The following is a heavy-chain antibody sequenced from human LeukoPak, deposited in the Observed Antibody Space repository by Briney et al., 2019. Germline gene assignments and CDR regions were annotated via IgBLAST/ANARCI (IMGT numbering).Heavy chain of an antibody. J-gene: IGHJ4*02. Sequence: GGSLRLSCAASGSTFSTNGMYWVRQAPGKGLEWVAFIPYDGRNTYYADSVRGRFTISRDTSKNTLYLQMISLRAEDTAVYCCAKESSASYYFDYWGQGTLVTVSS. CDR1: GSTFSTNG. V-gene: IGHV3-30*02. D-gene: IGHD3-10*01. CDR3: AKESSASYYFDY. CDR2: IPYDGRNT.